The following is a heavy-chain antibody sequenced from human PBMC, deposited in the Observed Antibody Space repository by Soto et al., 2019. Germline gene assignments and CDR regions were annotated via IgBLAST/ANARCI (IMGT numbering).Heavy chain of an antibody. J-gene: IGHJ4*02. D-gene: IGHD2-2*01. CDR3: ASRYLEHCFSSTCSAPYDY. V-gene: IGHV3-7*05. CDR2: IKQDGSER. CDR1: GCSSSRLW. Sequence: PGGPLRVCWGASGCSSSRLWMSWISKIQGKGLEWVANIKQDGSERYYVASVSGRFSISRDNAKNSLYLQMNSLRAEDTAVYYCASRYLEHCFSSTCSAPYDYWGQGALVTVSS.